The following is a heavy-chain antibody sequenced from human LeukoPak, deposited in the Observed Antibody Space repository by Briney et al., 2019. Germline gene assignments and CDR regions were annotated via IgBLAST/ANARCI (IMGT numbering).Heavy chain of an antibody. Sequence: LGTPSLPRAVYGGVFCGYYLGWVPHPPRKGPEWIGEINHSGSTNYNPSPKSRVTISVDTSKNQFSLKLSSVTAADTAVYYCARGLTLEWYDYWGQGTLVTVSS. CDR2: INHSGST. CDR1: GGVFCGYY. J-gene: IGHJ4*02. CDR3: ARGLTLEWYDY. D-gene: IGHD3-3*01. V-gene: IGHV4-34*01.